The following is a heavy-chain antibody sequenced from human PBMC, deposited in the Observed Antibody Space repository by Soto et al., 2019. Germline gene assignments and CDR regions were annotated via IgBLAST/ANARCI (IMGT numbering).Heavy chain of an antibody. CDR1: GFTFSNYA. V-gene: IGHV3-23*01. J-gene: IGHJ4*02. CDR3: AKDQGSSWYEIDY. CDR2: ISGSGGST. Sequence: GGSLRLSCAASGFTFSNYAVTWVRQAPGKGLEWVSTISGSGGSTYYADSVKGRFTISRDNSKNTLYLQMNSLRAEDTAVYYCAKDQGSSWYEIDYWVKGTLVTVSS. D-gene: IGHD6-13*01.